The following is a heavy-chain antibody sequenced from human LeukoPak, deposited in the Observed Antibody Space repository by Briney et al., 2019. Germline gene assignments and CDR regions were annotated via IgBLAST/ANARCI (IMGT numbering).Heavy chain of an antibody. CDR1: GFTFSSYS. V-gene: IGHV3-21*01. D-gene: IGHD5-12*01. J-gene: IGHJ4*02. CDR3: AREGIYSGYDPYYFDS. CDR2: ISSSSSSYI. Sequence: GGSLRLSCAASGFTFSSYSMNWVRQPPGKGLEWVSSISSSSSSYIYSADAGKGRFTIARDNAKISLYLHMNSLGAEETAVYYCAREGIYSGYDPYYFDSWGQGTLVTASS.